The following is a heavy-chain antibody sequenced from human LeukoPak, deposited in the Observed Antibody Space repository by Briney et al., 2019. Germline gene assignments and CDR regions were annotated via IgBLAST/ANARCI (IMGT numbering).Heavy chain of an antibody. CDR3: ARGYPQWRHDY. D-gene: IGHD6-19*01. J-gene: IGHJ4*02. CDR2: IYYSGST. Sequence: SETLSLTCTVSGGSIRSYYWSWIRQPPGKGLEWIGYIYYSGSTNYNPSLKSRVTISVDTSKNQFSLKLSSVTAADTAVYYCARGYPQWRHDYWGQGTLVTVSS. CDR1: GGSIRSYY. V-gene: IGHV4-59*01.